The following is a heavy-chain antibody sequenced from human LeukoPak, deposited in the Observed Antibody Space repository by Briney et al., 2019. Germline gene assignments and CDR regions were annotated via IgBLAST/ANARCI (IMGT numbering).Heavy chain of an antibody. CDR1: GGTFSSYA. J-gene: IGHJ4*02. CDR3: ASDNGSGSYRY. CDR2: IIPIFGTA. Sequence: SVKVSCKASGGTFSSYAISWVRQAPGQGLEWMGGIIPIFGTANYAQKFQGRVTITADESTSTAYMELSSLRSEDTAVCYCASDNGSGSYRYWGQGTLVTVSS. D-gene: IGHD3-10*01. V-gene: IGHV1-69*01.